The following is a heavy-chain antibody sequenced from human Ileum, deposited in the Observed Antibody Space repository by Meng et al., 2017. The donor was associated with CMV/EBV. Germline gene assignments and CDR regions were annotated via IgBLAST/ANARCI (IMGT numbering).Heavy chain of an antibody. CDR3: ARVWGIAVRPLDY. J-gene: IGHJ4*02. Sequence: ARVRVTPSTPLSLTSPVSGAPISGGNYSWIWTRQPQGKGLEGMGHIHDSGSTYYHPPLQTRVTISVDTSKTQSSLKLSSVTAANPAVYFCARVWGIAVRPLDYWGQGPLVTVSS. V-gene: IGHV4-30-4*01. CDR1: GAPISGGNYS. D-gene: IGHD6-6*01. CDR2: IHDSGST.